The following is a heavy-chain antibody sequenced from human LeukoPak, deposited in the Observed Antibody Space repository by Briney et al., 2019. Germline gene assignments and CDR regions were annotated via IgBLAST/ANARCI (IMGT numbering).Heavy chain of an antibody. CDR3: ARDGGEQQLVYRYYGMDV. D-gene: IGHD6-13*01. CDR2: IYHSGST. J-gene: IGHJ6*02. V-gene: IGHV4-30-2*01. CDR1: GGSISSGGYY. Sequence: SETLSLTCTVSGGSISSGGYYWSWIRQPPGKGLEWIGYIYHSGSTYYNPSLKSRVTISVDKSKNQFSLKLSSVTAADTAVYYCARDGGEQQLVYRYYGMDVWGQGTTVTVSS.